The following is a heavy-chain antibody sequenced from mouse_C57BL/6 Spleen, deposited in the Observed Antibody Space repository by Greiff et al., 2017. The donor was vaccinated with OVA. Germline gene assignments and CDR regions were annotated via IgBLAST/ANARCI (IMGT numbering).Heavy chain of an antibody. CDR2: ISSGGSYT. Sequence: EVHLVESGGDLVKPGGSLKLSCAASGFTFSSYGMSWVRQTPDKRLEWVATISSGGSYTYYPDSVKGRFTISRDNAKNTLYLQMSSLKSEDTAMYYCARRDYGSSYAWYFDVWGTGTTVTVSS. V-gene: IGHV5-6*01. CDR3: ARRDYGSSYAWYFDV. D-gene: IGHD1-1*01. CDR1: GFTFSSYG. J-gene: IGHJ1*03.